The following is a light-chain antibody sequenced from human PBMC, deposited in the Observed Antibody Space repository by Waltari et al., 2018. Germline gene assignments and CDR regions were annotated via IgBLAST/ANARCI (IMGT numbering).Light chain of an antibody. J-gene: IGLJ2*01. CDR3: CSYAVAYNFV. CDR1: YDDVGVYDY. V-gene: IGLV2-11*01. CDR2: DVT. Sequence: QSALTQPRSVSGSPGQSVTISCPGPYDDVGVYDYVSWYQQHPGGVPKLLIYDVTKRPSGIPDRFSGSKSGTTASLTISALQADDEADYYCCSYAVAYNFVFGGGTTLTVL.